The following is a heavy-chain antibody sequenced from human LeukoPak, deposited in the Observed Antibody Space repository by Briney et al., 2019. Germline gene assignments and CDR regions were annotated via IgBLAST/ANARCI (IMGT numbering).Heavy chain of an antibody. J-gene: IGHJ6*03. CDR3: ARGGAAVAYYYYMDV. CDR1: GGSISSYY. V-gene: IGHV4-59*01. Sequence: SETLSLTCTVSGGSISSYYWSWIRQPPGKGLEWIGYIYYSGSTNYNPSLKSRVTISVDTSKNQFSLKLSSVTAADTAVYYCARGGAAVAYYYYMDVWGKGTTVTVSS. D-gene: IGHD6-19*01. CDR2: IYYSGST.